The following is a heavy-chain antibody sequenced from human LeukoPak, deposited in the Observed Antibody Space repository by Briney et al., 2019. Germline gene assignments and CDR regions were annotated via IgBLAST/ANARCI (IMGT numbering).Heavy chain of an antibody. CDR2: INSGGST. Sequence: GGSLRLSCAASGFTVSSNYMSWVRQAPGKGLEWVIVINSGGSTYYADSVKGRFTVSRDNSKNTLYLQMNSLRAEDTAVYYCAREGYYYYYGMDVWGQGTTVTVSS. CDR3: AREGYYYYYGMDV. V-gene: IGHV3-53*01. CDR1: GFTVSSNY. J-gene: IGHJ6*02.